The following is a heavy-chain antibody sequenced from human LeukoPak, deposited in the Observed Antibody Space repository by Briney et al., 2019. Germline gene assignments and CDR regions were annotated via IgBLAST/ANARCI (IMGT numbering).Heavy chain of an antibody. CDR2: TYGDATTT. D-gene: IGHD3-10*01. V-gene: IGHV3-23*01. CDR3: AKDYSMVRGVIGIAFDI. CDR1: GFTLSSFA. J-gene: IGHJ3*02. Sequence: PGGSLRLSCAASGFTLSSFAMSWVRQAPGTGLEWVATTYGDATTTNYADSVKGRFTISRDNSKNTLYLQMNSLRAEDTAVYYCAKDYSMVRGVIGIAFDIWGQGTMVTVSS.